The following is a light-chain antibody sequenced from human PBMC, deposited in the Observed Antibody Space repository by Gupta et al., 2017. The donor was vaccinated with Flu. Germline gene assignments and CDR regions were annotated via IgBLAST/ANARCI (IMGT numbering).Light chain of an antibody. CDR3: QQYGTSPWT. Sequence: ERATLSCRASQSVNSNYLAWYQQKPGQAPRLLIYGVSSRATGIPDRFSGSGSGTDFTLTISRLEPEDFAVFYCQQYGTSPWTFGQGTKVEIK. V-gene: IGKV3-20*01. CDR1: QSVNSNY. J-gene: IGKJ1*01. CDR2: GVS.